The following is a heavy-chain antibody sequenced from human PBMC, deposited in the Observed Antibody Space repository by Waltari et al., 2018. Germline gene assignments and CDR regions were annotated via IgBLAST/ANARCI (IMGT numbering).Heavy chain of an antibody. CDR1: GGSISSSSYY. V-gene: IGHV4-39*07. CDR2: IYYSGST. Sequence: QLQLQESDPGLVKPSETLSLTCTVYGGSISSSSYYWDWIRQPPGKGREWIGSIYYSGSTYYNPSLKRRVTISVETSKNQFSLKLSPVTAADTAVYYCARGREYRVWFDPWGQGTLVTVSS. D-gene: IGHD3-16*02. J-gene: IGHJ5*02. CDR3: ARGREYRVWFDP.